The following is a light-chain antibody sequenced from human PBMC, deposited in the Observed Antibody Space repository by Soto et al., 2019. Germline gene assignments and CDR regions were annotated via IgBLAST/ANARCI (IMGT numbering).Light chain of an antibody. J-gene: IGKJ1*01. CDR1: QSVSSD. CDR3: QQYNNWPRT. Sequence: EIMMTQSPATLSVKPGERATLSCRASQSVSSDLAWYQQKPGQAPRLLIYGASTRATGIPARFSGSGSGTEFTLTISSLQSEDFAVYYCQQYNNWPRTFGQGTKV. V-gene: IGKV3-15*01. CDR2: GAS.